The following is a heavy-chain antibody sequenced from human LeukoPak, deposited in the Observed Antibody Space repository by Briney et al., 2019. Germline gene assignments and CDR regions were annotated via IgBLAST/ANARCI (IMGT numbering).Heavy chain of an antibody. Sequence: TGGSLRLSCAASGFTFSNYAMSWVRQAPGKGLVWVSRSNSDGSSTTYADSVKGRFTISRDNAKNTLYLQMNSLRAEDTAVYYCARDKGIKRSFDIWGQGTLVTVYS. D-gene: IGHD5-18*01. V-gene: IGHV3-74*01. CDR2: SNSDGSST. CDR3: ARDKGIKRSFDI. J-gene: IGHJ3*02. CDR1: GFTFSNYA.